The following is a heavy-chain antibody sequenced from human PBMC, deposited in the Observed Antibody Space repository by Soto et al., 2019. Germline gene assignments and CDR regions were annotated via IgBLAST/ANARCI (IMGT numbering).Heavy chain of an antibody. CDR2: IIPIFGTA. D-gene: IGHD3-22*01. CDR1: GGTFSSYA. J-gene: IGHJ4*02. V-gene: IGHV1-69*13. Sequence: SVKVSCKASGGTFSSYAISWVRQAPGQGLEWMGGIIPIFGTANYAQKFQGRVTITADESTSTAYMELSSLRSEDTAVYYCARSEYYYDSSNSVYWGQGTLVPVSS. CDR3: ARSEYYYDSSNSVY.